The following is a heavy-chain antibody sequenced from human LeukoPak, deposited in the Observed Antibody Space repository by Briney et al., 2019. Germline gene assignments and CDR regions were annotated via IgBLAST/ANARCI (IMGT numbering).Heavy chain of an antibody. D-gene: IGHD2-15*01. J-gene: IGHJ6*03. V-gene: IGHV4-39*07. CDR1: GGSLRSDRHN. Sequence: PAETLSLTCSVSGGSLRSDRHNWAWVRQSADKGLEHIGSVDQTGSPYYNPPLKSRVTISVDTSNKQFSLNLTSVTAVDTAVYYCARDLGGYPFFMDVWGKGITVTVSS. CDR2: VDQTGSP. CDR3: ARDLGGYPFFMDV.